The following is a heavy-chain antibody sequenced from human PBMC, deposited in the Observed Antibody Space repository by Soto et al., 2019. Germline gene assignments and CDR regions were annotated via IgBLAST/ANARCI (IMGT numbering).Heavy chain of an antibody. J-gene: IGHJ6*02. CDR3: ARADRTLVTSYSLDV. CDR2: INHSGTI. CDR1: GGSFSGYY. V-gene: IGHV4-34*01. Sequence: QVQLQQGGAGLLKPSETLSLTCAVYGGSFSGYYWTWIRQPPGKGLEWIGEINHSGTINFNPSLKSRLTISLDPSKKHFSLKLSSVTDADTAAYYCARADRTLVTSYSLDVWGQGSTVTVSS. D-gene: IGHD2-21*02.